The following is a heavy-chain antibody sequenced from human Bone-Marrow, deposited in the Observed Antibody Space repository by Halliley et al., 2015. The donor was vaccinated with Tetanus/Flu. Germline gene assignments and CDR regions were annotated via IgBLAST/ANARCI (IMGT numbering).Heavy chain of an antibody. Sequence: TTKTYGGEATDYAAPVKGRFRISRDDSRNSLYLDMDSLKTDDSAVYYCTADTADSSGWSHNYWGQGALVTVSS. V-gene: IGHV3-15*01. J-gene: IGHJ4*02. CDR2: TTKTYGGEAT. D-gene: IGHD6-19*01. CDR3: TADTADSSGWSHNY.